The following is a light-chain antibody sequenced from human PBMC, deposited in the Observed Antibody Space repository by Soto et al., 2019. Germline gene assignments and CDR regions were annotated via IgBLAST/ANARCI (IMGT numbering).Light chain of an antibody. CDR1: ESLLHSDGKTY. CDR3: FQATQYPPYT. J-gene: IGKJ2*01. CDR2: KVS. V-gene: IGKV2-24*01. Sequence: DIVLTQTPLSSPVTLGQPASISCRSSESLLHSDGKTYLSWLQQRPGQPPRLLIYKVSNRLSGVPDRFSGSGAVTDFTLKISRVEADDVGVYYCFQATQYPPYTCGQGTKLEIE.